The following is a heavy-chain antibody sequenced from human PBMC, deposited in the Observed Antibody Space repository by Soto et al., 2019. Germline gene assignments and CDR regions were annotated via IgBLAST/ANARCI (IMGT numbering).Heavy chain of an antibody. CDR2: IYPGDSDT. V-gene: IGHV5-51*01. CDR1: GYSFTSYW. D-gene: IGHD2-15*01. CDR3: ARRGYFFSGGSCYRVPHYYLDY. J-gene: IGHJ4*02. Sequence: GESLKISCKGSGYSFTSYWIGWVRQMPGKGLEWMGIIYPGDSDTRYSPSFQGQVTISADKSISTAYLQWSSLKASDTAMYYCARRGYFFSGGSCYRVPHYYLDYWGQGPLVTVSS.